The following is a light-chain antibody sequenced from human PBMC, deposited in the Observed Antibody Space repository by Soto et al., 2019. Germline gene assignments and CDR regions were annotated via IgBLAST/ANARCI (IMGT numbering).Light chain of an antibody. CDR1: QSVSTY. CDR2: DAS. Sequence: EIVLTQSPATLSLSPGQRATLSCRASQSVSTYLAWYQQKPGQAPRLLVYDASNRATGIPARFSGSGSGTDFTLTYSSLEPEAFAVYECQQRSNWSALSFGGGTKVEIK. V-gene: IGKV3-11*01. J-gene: IGKJ4*01. CDR3: QQRSNWSALS.